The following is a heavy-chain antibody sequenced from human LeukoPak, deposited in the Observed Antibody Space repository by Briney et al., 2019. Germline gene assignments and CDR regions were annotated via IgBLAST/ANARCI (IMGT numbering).Heavy chain of an antibody. D-gene: IGHD3-9*01. V-gene: IGHV3-23*01. J-gene: IGHJ4*02. CDR2: ISGSGGST. CDR1: GFTFSSYA. CDR3: AKAGYYDILTGYYGLYYFDY. Sequence: PGGSLRLSCAASGFTFSSYAMSWVRQAPGKGLERVSAISGSGGSTYYADSVKGRFTISRDNSKNTLYLQMNSLRAEDTAVYYCAKAGYYDILTGYYGLYYFDYWGQGTLVTVSS.